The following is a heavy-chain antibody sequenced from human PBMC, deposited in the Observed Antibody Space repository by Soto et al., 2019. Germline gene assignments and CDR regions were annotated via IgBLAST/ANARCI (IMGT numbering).Heavy chain of an antibody. CDR3: AREGSAYCSGGSCYLGIDY. CDR2: MNPNSGNT. J-gene: IGHJ4*02. Sequence: ASVKVCCKASGYTLTSYDINWVRQATGQGLEWMGWMNPNSGNTGYAQRFQGRVTMTRNTSISTAYMELSSLRSEDTAVYYCAREGSAYCSGGSCYLGIDYWGQGTLVTVSS. V-gene: IGHV1-8*01. D-gene: IGHD2-15*01. CDR1: GYTLTSYD.